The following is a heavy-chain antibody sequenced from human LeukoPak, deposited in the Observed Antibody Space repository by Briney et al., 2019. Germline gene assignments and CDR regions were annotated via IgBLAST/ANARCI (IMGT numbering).Heavy chain of an antibody. J-gene: IGHJ6*03. CDR3: ATVEVAAAGTDYYYYMDV. CDR2: ISAHQNNT. Sequence: GASVKVSCKTSGYSFTNYDISWVRQAPGQGLEWMGWISAHQNNTTYAQKFQGRVTMTEDTSTDTAYMELSSLRSEDTAVYYCATVEVAAAGTDYYYYMDVWGKGTTVTVSS. CDR1: GYSFTNYD. V-gene: IGHV1-18*01. D-gene: IGHD6-13*01.